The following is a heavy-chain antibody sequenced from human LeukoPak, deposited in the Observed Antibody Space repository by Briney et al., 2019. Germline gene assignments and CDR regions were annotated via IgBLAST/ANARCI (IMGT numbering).Heavy chain of an antibody. CDR2: IYYSGST. V-gene: IGHV4-59*01. J-gene: IGHJ3*02. CDR3: ATYGDYAAFDI. Sequence: SETLSLTCTVSGGSISSYYWSWIRQPPGKGLEWIGYIYYSGSTNYNPSLKSRVTISVGTSKNQFSLKLSSVTAADTAVYYCATYGDYAAFDIWGQGTMVTVSS. D-gene: IGHD4-17*01. CDR1: GGSISSYY.